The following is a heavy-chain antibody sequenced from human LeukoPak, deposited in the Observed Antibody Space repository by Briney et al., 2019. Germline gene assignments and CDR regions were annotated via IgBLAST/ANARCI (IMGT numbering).Heavy chain of an antibody. V-gene: IGHV3-23*01. Sequence: GGSLRLSCAASGFTFSNSVVSWVRQAPGKGLEWVSSFSGSDENTHHADSVKGRFTISRDNSKNTLYLQMNSLRVEDTATYYCAKLRVFGSGSWDYWGQGSLVTVSS. D-gene: IGHD3-10*01. J-gene: IGHJ4*02. CDR2: FSGSDENT. CDR1: GFTFSNSV. CDR3: AKLRVFGSGSWDY.